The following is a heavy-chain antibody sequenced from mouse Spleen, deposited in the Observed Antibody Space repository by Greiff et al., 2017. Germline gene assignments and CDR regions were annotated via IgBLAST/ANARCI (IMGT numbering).Heavy chain of an antibody. CDR3: TRDRDYGSSHWYFDV. V-gene: IGHV5-6-4*01. CDR1: GFTFSSYT. CDR2: ISSGGSYT. Sequence: EVKLMESGGGLVKPGGSLKLSCAASGFTFSSYTMSWVRQTPEKRLEWVATISSGGSYTYYPDSVKGRFTISRDNAKNTLYLQMSSLKSEDTAMYYCTRDRDYGSSHWYFDVWGAGTTVTVSS. J-gene: IGHJ1*01. D-gene: IGHD1-1*01.